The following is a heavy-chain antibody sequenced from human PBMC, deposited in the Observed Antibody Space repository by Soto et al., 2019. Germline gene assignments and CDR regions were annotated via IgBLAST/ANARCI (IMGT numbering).Heavy chain of an antibody. D-gene: IGHD2-21*01. V-gene: IGHV3-11*01. J-gene: IGHJ4*02. CDR3: ARDDHTYGVY. Sequence: GGSLRLSCAASGFSFRDYFMSWIRQAPGKGLEWVSYIGPYGNTIYYADSVKGRFTISRDDATSSLHLHMNSLRTEDTAVYYCARDDHTYGVYWGQGTPVAVSS. CDR2: IGPYGNTI. CDR1: GFSFRDYF.